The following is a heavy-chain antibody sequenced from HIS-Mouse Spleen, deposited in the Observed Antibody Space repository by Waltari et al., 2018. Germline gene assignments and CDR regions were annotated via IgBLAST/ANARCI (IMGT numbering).Heavy chain of an antibody. Sequence: QVQLVQSGAEVKKPGSSVKVSCKASGGTFSSYAISWVRQAPGQWLEWMGRIIPIQGIAKYAQKFQGRVTITADKSTSTAYMELSSLRSEDTAVYYCARCSPVVPAASSLDYWGQGTLVTVSS. J-gene: IGHJ4*02. CDR3: ARCSPVVPAASSLDY. D-gene: IGHD2-2*01. CDR1: GGTFSSYA. CDR2: IIPIQGIA. V-gene: IGHV1-69*04.